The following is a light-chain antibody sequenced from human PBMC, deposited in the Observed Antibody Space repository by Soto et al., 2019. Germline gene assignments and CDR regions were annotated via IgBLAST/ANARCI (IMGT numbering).Light chain of an antibody. CDR2: AAS. CDR3: QQSNTMPYT. J-gene: IGKJ2*01. V-gene: IGKV1-39*01. Sequence: IQMTQSPSSLSASEGDRVTITCRASQSIVNNLNWYQQKPGRVPKALIYAASSLQSRVPSRFSGNGSGTDLSLSISSLKPEDFATYYCQQSNTMPYTFGQGTKLQIK. CDR1: QSIVNN.